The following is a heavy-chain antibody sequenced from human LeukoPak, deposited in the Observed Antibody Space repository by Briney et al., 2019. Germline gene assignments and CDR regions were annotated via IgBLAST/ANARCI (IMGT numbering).Heavy chain of an antibody. CDR1: GFSFSSYW. V-gene: IGHV3-7*01. Sequence: PGESMTLACAVAGFSFSSYWMGWVRPAPGGGLGWVDNIKQDTSEKYYVDSMKGRVTISRDNAKNSLHMQMNSVRAEDTAVYYCARVVDDSWSGYYKFWGQGTLVTVSS. CDR3: ARVVDDSWSGYYKF. CDR2: IKQDTSEK. J-gene: IGHJ4*02. D-gene: IGHD3-3*01.